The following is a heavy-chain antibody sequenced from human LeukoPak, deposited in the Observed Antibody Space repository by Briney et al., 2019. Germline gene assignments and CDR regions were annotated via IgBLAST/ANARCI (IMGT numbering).Heavy chain of an antibody. CDR3: ARAGSSGGWLTYCGGDCYSFDY. Sequence: GSLRLSCTAPGFTFSSYWVNWVRQAPGKGLVWVSRLNSDGSTTSYADSVKGRFTISRDNAKNTLYLQMNSLTVEDTAVYYCARAGSSGGWLTYCGGDCYSFDYWGQGAAVAVSS. V-gene: IGHV3-74*01. CDR1: GFTFSSYW. CDR2: LNSDGSTT. J-gene: IGHJ4*02. D-gene: IGHD2-21*02.